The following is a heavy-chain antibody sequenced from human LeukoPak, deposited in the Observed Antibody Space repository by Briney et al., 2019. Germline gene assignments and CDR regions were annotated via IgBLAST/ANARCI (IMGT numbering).Heavy chain of an antibody. CDR2: ISGSGGST. CDR3: AKWIGIAAAGTYDY. D-gene: IGHD6-13*01. V-gene: IGHV3-23*01. CDR1: GFTFNRYW. J-gene: IGHJ4*02. Sequence: GGSLRLSCAAAGFTFNRYWMSWVRQAPGKGLEWVSAISGSGGSTYYADSVKGRFTISRDNSKNTLYLQMNSLRAEDTAVYYCAKWIGIAAAGTYDYWGQGTLVTVSS.